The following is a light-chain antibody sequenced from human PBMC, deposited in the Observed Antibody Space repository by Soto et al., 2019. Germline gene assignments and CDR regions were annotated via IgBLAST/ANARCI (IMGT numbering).Light chain of an antibody. CDR3: PQYGSSPRT. CDR2: GTS. J-gene: IGKJ1*01. CDR1: QSVSISY. V-gene: IGKV3-20*01. Sequence: EIVLTQSPDTLSLSPGERATLSCRASQSVSISYLAWYQQKPGQAPRLLIYGTSSRATGIPDRFSGSGSGTDFTLTISRLEPEDFAVYYCPQYGSSPRTFGQGTKVEIK.